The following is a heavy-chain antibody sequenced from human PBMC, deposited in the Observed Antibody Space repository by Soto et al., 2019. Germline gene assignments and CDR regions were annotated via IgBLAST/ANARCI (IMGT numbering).Heavy chain of an antibody. D-gene: IGHD5-18*01. CDR1: GGSISRSPYS. V-gene: IGHV4-39*01. Sequence: QLHLQESGPGLVKPSETPSLSCIVSGGSISRSPYSWAWLRQPPGQGLEWLGTIFYSGNIYYSASLQSRVSISVDTSKEQFSLKVRSVTAADTAVYYCARHAAARRADVVAFQVWGQGTPVTVSS. CDR2: IFYSGNI. J-gene: IGHJ3*01. CDR3: ARHAAARRADVVAFQV.